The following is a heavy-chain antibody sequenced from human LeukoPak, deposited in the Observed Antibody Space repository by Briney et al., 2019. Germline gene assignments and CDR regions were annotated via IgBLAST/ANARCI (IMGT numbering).Heavy chain of an antibody. CDR2: IYHSGST. V-gene: IGHV4-30-2*01. Sequence: SETLSLTCAVSGGSISSGGYSWSWIRQPPGKGLEWIGYIYHSGSTYYSLSLKSRVTISVDRSKNQFSLKLSSVTAADTAVYYCARVQGSSGSFDYWGQGTLVTVSS. CDR3: ARVQGSSGSFDY. D-gene: IGHD3-22*01. CDR1: GGSISSGGYS. J-gene: IGHJ4*02.